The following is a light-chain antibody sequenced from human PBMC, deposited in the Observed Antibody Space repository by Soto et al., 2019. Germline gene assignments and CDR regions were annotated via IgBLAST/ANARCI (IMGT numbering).Light chain of an antibody. J-gene: IGKJ2*01. Sequence: DVQMTQSPSSLSASIGDRVTITCRASQGISNYLAWYQQKPGEVPKLLIYGASTLHSGVPSRFSGSGSGTDFTLTISSLQPEDFATYYCQQSYSTPLYTFGQGTKVDI. V-gene: IGKV1-27*01. CDR1: QGISNY. CDR3: QQSYSTPLYT. CDR2: GAS.